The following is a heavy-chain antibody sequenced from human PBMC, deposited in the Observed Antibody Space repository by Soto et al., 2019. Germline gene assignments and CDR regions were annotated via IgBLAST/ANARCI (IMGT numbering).Heavy chain of an antibody. D-gene: IGHD3-3*01. CDR2: ISAYNGNT. CDR1: GYTFTSYG. V-gene: IGHV1-18*01. CDR3: ARVPLDYDFWSGYYRLRLQRPYSDY. J-gene: IGHJ4*02. Sequence: QVQLVQSGAEVKKPGASVKVSCKASGYTFTSYGISWVRQAPGQGLEWMGWISAYNGNTNYAQKLQGRVTMTTDTSTSTAYMELRSLRSDDTAVYYCARVPLDYDFWSGYYRLRLQRPYSDYWGQGTLVTVSS.